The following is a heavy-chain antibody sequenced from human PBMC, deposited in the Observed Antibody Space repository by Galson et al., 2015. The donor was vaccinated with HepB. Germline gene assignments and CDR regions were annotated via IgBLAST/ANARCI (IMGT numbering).Heavy chain of an antibody. CDR2: IKSKTDGGTT. CDR1: GFTFSNAW. CDR3: TTVPRLYYDFWSGYSDPNLLLEY. Sequence: SLRLSCAASGFTFSNAWMNWVRQAPGKGLEWVGRIKSKTDGGTTDYAAPVKGRFTISRDDSKNTLYLQMNSLKTEDTAVYYCTTVPRLYYDFWSGYSDPNLLLEYWGQGTLVTVSS. V-gene: IGHV3-15*07. D-gene: IGHD3-3*01. J-gene: IGHJ4*02.